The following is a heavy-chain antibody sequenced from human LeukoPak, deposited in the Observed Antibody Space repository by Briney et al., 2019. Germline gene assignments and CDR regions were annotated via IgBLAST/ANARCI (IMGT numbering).Heavy chain of an antibody. D-gene: IGHD3-22*01. V-gene: IGHV1-2*02. J-gene: IGHJ4*02. CDR2: INPNGGGT. Sequence: ASVKVSCKASGYTFTAYYIHWVRQAPGQGLEWMGWINPNGGGTNYAQKFQGRVTMTRDTSISTAYMELSRLRSDDTAVYFCARRCDTSSYYTYYFDYWGQGTLVTVSS. CDR1: GYTFTAYY. CDR3: ARRCDTSSYYTYYFDY.